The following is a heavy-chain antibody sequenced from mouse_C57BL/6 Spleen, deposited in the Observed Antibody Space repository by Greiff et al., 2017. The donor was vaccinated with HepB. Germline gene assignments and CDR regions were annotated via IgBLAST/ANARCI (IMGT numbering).Heavy chain of an antibody. CDR2: INPSNGGT. J-gene: IGHJ2*01. CDR1: GYTFTSYW. V-gene: IGHV1-53*01. D-gene: IGHD1-1*01. CDR3: ARWAAVVARDY. Sequence: VQLQQSGTELVKPGASVKLSCKASGYTFTSYWMHWVKQRPGQGLEWIGNINPSNGGTNYNEKFKSKATLTVDKSSSTAYMQLSSLTSEDSAVYDCARWAAVVARDYWGQGTTLTVSS.